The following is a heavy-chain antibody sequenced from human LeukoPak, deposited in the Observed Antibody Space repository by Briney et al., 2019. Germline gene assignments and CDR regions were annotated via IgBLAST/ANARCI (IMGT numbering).Heavy chain of an antibody. CDR2: ISGSGGST. V-gene: IGHV3-23*01. Sequence: GGSLRLSCAASGFTFSSYAMNWVRQAPGKGLEWVSAISGSGGSTYHADSVKGRFTISRDNSKNTLYLHMNSLRAEDAAVCYCASGGATTSYFGYWGQGTLVTVSS. D-gene: IGHD1-26*01. J-gene: IGHJ4*02. CDR3: ASGGATTSYFGY. CDR1: GFTFSSYA.